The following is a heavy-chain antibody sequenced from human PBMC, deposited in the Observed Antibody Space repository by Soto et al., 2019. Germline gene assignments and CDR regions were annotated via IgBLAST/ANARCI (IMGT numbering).Heavy chain of an antibody. D-gene: IGHD1-26*01. CDR1: GYSFTSYW. CDR3: ARLRLSGSRYYYYYGMDV. CDR2: IYPGDSDT. Sequence: GESLKISCKGSGYSFTSYWIGWVRQMPGKGLEWMGIIYPGDSDTRYSPSFQGHVTISADKSISTAYLQWSSLKASDTAMYYFARLRLSGSRYYYYYGMDVWGQGTTVTVSS. V-gene: IGHV5-51*01. J-gene: IGHJ6*02.